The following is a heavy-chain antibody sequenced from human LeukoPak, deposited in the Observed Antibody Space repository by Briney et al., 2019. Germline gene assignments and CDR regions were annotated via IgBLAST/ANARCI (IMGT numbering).Heavy chain of an antibody. CDR2: MTGSGDTT. CDR1: GFTLRSYA. J-gene: IGHJ5*02. Sequence: GGSLRLSCAASGFTLRSYAMTSVRGAPGKGLDWVSSMTGSGDTTYYADCVRRRFPISRDHSKIPVFLQMKNLRADDTRVYHCGKDHQQLILNWFDPWGQGTLVTVSS. CDR3: GKDHQQLILNWFDP. D-gene: IGHD1-1*01. V-gene: IGHV3-23*01.